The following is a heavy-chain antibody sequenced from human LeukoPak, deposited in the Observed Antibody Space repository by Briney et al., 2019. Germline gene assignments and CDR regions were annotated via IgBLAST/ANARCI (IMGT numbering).Heavy chain of an antibody. V-gene: IGHV1-3*01. J-gene: IGHJ4*02. CDR3: ARVPVEMGGAADY. CDR2: INAGNGDA. Sequence: ASVKVSCKASGYTFTTYAIHWVRQAPGRSLEWMGRINAGNGDAKYSQNFHDRITITRDTSASTVYMELNSLRAEDTAVYYCARVPVEMGGAADYWGQGTLVTVSS. D-gene: IGHD5-24*01. CDR1: GYTFTTYA.